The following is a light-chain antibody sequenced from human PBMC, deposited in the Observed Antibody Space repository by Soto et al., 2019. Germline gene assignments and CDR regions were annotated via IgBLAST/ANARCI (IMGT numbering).Light chain of an antibody. CDR3: CSYTSSSTPWV. Sequence: QSVLTHPASVSLSPGQSITISSTGTSSDVGGYHYVSWYQQHPGKAPDLMIYGVSDRPSGVSNRFSASKSGNTASLTISGLQAEDEADYYCCSYTSSSTPWVFGTGTKVTVL. V-gene: IGLV2-14*03. CDR1: SSDVGGYHY. CDR2: GVS. J-gene: IGLJ1*01.